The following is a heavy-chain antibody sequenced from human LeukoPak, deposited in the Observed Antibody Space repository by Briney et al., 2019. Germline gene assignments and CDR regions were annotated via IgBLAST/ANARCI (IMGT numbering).Heavy chain of an antibody. D-gene: IGHD1-1*01. CDR2: IIPNSGGT. Sequence: GASVKVSCKASGYTFTVYYMHWVRQAPGQGLEWMGWIIPNSGGTNYAQKFQGRVSITRDTSISTAYMELSRLRSDDTAVYYCARANENYFDYWGQGTLVTVSS. V-gene: IGHV1-2*02. CDR3: ARANENYFDY. J-gene: IGHJ4*02. CDR1: GYTFTVYY.